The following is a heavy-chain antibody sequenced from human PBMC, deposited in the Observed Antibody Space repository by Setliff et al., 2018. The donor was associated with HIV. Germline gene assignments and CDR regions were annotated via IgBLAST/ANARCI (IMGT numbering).Heavy chain of an antibody. CDR3: AKVGDSSGYHDAFDI. J-gene: IGHJ3*02. CDR1: GFTFDSYA. V-gene: IGHV3-23*01. Sequence: GGSLRLSCAASGFTFDSYAINWVRQAPGKGLEWVSGISGSGVGTYYRDSVKGRFTISRDNSNNTLFLQMDSLRAEDTAMYYCAKVGDSSGYHDAFDIWGQGTMVTVSS. D-gene: IGHD3-22*01. CDR2: ISGSGVGT.